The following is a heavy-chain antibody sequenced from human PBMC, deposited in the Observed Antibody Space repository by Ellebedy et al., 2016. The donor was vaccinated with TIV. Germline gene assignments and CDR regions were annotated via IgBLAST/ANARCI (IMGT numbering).Heavy chain of an antibody. CDR3: ATDTAGNRLYYYYYYGMDV. CDR2: INAGNGNT. V-gene: IGHV1-3*01. J-gene: IGHJ6*02. D-gene: IGHD5-18*01. Sequence: ASVKVSXKASGYTFTSYAMHWVRQAPGQRLEWMGWINAGNGNTKYSQKFQGRVTITRDTSASTAYMELSSLRSEDTAVYYCATDTAGNRLYYYYYYGMDVWGQGTTVTVSS. CDR1: GYTFTSYA.